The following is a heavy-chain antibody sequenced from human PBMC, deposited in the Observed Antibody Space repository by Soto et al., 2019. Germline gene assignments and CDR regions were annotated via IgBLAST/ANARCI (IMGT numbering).Heavy chain of an antibody. CDR2: INHSGST. CDR3: ARVGRYYYGSGSYYHGVVKSWFDP. D-gene: IGHD3-10*01. J-gene: IGHJ5*02. V-gene: IGHV4-34*01. Sequence: PSETLSLTCAVYGGSFSGYYWSWIRQPPGKGLEWIGEINHSGSTNYNPSLKSRVTISVDTSKNQFSLELSSVTAADTAVYYCARVGRYYYGSGSYYHGVVKSWFDPWGQGTLVTVSS. CDR1: GGSFSGYY.